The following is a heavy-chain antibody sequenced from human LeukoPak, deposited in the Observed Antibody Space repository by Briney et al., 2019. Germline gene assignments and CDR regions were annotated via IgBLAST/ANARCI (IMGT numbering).Heavy chain of an antibody. V-gene: IGHV1-2*02. J-gene: IGHJ4*02. Sequence: ASVKVSSKASVYTFTGYYMHCVRQAPGQGLEWVGWINPNSGGTNYAQNLRGRVTMTRDTSISTPYMELSRLRSDDTAVYYCARDRVRYRSGLMEPDWGQGTLVTVSS. CDR2: INPNSGGT. D-gene: IGHD6-19*01. CDR1: VYTFTGYY. CDR3: ARDRVRYRSGLMEPD.